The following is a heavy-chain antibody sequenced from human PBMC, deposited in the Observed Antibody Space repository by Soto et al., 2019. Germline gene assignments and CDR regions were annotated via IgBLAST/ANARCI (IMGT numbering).Heavy chain of an antibody. CDR1: GYSISSGYY. CDR2: IYHSGST. J-gene: IGHJ4*02. Sequence: SETLYLTCAVSGYSISSGYYWGWIRQPPGKGLEWIGSIYHSGSTHYHPSLKSRVTISVDTSKNQFSLNLSSVTAADTAVYYCARMAGVDYWGQGTLVTVSS. V-gene: IGHV4-38-2*01. CDR3: ARMAGVDY.